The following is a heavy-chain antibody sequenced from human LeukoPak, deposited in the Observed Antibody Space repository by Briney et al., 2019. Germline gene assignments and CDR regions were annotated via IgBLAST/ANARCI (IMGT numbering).Heavy chain of an antibody. CDR3: AKSGGYGLIDY. J-gene: IGHJ4*02. CDR2: IYYSGST. Sequence: SETLSLTCTVSGGSISITSYYWGWIRQPPGKGLEWIGNIYYSGSTYYNASLQSRVTISIDTSKNQFSLRLNSVTAADTAMYYCAKSGGYGLIDYWGQGTLVTVSS. V-gene: IGHV4-39*01. D-gene: IGHD1-26*01. CDR1: GGSISITSYY.